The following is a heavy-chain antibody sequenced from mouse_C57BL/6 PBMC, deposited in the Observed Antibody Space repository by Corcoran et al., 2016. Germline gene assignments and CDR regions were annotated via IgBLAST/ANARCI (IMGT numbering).Heavy chain of an antibody. CDR3: AAYYSNYAWYVDV. J-gene: IGHJ1*03. CDR2: IYPRSGTT. V-gene: IGHV1-81*01. Sequence: QVQLQQSGARLSRPGAPVKLSCTASGYTFTSYGIRWVKQRTGQGLEWIGEIYPRSGTTYYNEKFTGKATLTAEKSSSITDMELRSLTSEDSAVYFGAAYYSNYAWYVDVGGTGTTVTVSS. D-gene: IGHD2-5*01. CDR1: GYTFTSYG.